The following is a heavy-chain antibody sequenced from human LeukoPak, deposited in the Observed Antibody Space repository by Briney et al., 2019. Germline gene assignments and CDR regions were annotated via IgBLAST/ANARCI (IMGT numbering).Heavy chain of an antibody. CDR2: INPNSGGT. J-gene: IGHJ4*02. CDR3: GRVAIAMKLVGFDY. CDR1: GYIFTGYY. D-gene: IGHD3-22*01. V-gene: IGHV1-2*02. Sequence: ASVKVSCKASGYIFTGYYMHWVRQAPGQGLEWMGWINPNSGGTNYAQKFQGRVTMTRDTSISTAYMDLSRLGSDDTAVYYCGRVAIAMKLVGFDYWGQGTLVTVSS.